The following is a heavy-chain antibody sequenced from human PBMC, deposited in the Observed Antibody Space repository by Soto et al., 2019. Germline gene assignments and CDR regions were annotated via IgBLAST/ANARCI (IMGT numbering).Heavy chain of an antibody. Sequence: QVQLVQSGAEVKRPGSSVKVSCKASGDTFSFYSINWVRQAPGLGLEWMGRVNPILSLSNYAQRFQGRVTMTADKSTSTAYMVISSLRSEDTAIYYCATSYGSGYRAFDYRGQGAQVIVSS. CDR2: VNPILSLS. CDR3: ATSYGSGYRAFDY. V-gene: IGHV1-69*02. J-gene: IGHJ4*02. D-gene: IGHD3-10*01. CDR1: GDTFSFYS.